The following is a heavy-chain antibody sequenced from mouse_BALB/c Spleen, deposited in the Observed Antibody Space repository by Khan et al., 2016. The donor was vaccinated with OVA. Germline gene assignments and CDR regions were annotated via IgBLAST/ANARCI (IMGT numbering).Heavy chain of an antibody. CDR1: GYAFTSYI. CDR3: ARGGYGGFAY. CDR2: IDPDNGGT. Sequence: VQLKQSGPELVKPGASVKVSCKASGYAFTSYIMYWVKQSHGKSLEWIGYIDPDNGGTSYNQKFKGKATLTVDKSSTTAYMQLNRLTSEDSAVYDCARGGYGGFAYWGQGTMLTVSA. J-gene: IGHJ3*01. V-gene: IGHV1S135*01. D-gene: IGHD2-2*01.